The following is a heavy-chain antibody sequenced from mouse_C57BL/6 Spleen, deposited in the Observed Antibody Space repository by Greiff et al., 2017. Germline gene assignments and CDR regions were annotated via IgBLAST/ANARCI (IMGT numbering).Heavy chain of an antibody. CDR1: GFNIKDDY. Sequence: EVQLQQSGAELVRPGASVKLSCTASGFNIKDDYMHWVKQRPEQGLEWIGWIDPENGDTEYASKFQGTATITADTSSNTAYLQLSRLTSEDTAVYYCATYVKSHYNARESRGQGTSVTVSS. V-gene: IGHV14-4*01. CDR3: ATYVKSHYNARES. J-gene: IGHJ4*01. CDR2: IDPENGDT.